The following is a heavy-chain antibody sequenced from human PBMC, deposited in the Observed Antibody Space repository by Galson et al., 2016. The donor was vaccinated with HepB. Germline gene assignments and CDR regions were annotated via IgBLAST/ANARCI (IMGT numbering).Heavy chain of an antibody. Sequence: SLRLSCAATGFIFSTQSMNWVRQAPGKGLEWVSSIISTGSDTSYADSVKGRFTTSRDNAKNTVYLQMNSLRAEDTAVYYCSPLPWKSGSEDPWGQGTVVTVSS. J-gene: IGHJ5*02. CDR1: GFIFSTQS. CDR2: IISTGSDT. D-gene: IGHD1-1*01. V-gene: IGHV3-21*01. CDR3: SPLPWKSGSEDP.